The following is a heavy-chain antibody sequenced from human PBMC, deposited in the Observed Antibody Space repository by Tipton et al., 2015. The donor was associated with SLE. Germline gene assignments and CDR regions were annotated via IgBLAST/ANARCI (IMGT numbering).Heavy chain of an antibody. CDR2: IYYSGST. V-gene: IGHV4-31*11. D-gene: IGHD1-26*01. CDR1: GGSISSGGYY. CDR3: ARGREWEPPDY. J-gene: IGHJ4*02. Sequence: TLSLTCVVSGGSISSGGYYWSWIRQHPGKGLEWIGDIYYSGSTYYNPSLKSRVIISVDTSKNQFSLKLSSVTVADTAVYYCARGREWEPPDYWGQGTLVSVSS.